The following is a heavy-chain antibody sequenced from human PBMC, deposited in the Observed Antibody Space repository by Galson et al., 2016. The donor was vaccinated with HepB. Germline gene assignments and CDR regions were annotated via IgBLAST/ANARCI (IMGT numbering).Heavy chain of an antibody. Sequence: SLRLSCAASGFTFSTYSMNWVRQTPGKGPEWLSSISSRSDTVKYADSVKGRFIISRDNAKNTLYLQMNSLRDEDTAMYYCEIAGKWGQGSLVTVSS. CDR1: GFTFSTYS. V-gene: IGHV3-48*02. J-gene: IGHJ4*02. D-gene: IGHD1-14*01. CDR2: ISSRSDTV. CDR3: EIAGK.